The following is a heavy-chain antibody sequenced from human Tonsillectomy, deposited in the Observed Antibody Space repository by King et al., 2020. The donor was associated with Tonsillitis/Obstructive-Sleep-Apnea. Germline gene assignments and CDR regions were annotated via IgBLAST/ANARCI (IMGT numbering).Heavy chain of an antibody. CDR1: GDSISSGTYH. V-gene: IGHV4-31*03. D-gene: IGHD4-17*01. J-gene: IGHJ3*02. CDR2: ISYSGST. CDR3: ARDKSDYAHAFDI. Sequence: QLQESGPGLVKPSQTLSLTCTVSGDSISSGTYHWSCIRQHPGKGLEWIGYISYSGSTYYNPSLKSRVTMSVDTSKNQFSLKLSSVTAADTAVYYCARDKSDYAHAFDIWGQGTVVTVSS.